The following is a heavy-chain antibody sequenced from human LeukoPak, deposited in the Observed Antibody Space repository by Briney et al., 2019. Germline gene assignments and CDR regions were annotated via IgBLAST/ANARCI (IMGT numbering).Heavy chain of an antibody. CDR2: IKQDGSEK. D-gene: IGHD2-21*02. CDR3: ARGGCGGDCYPNWFDP. CDR1: GFTFSTYW. J-gene: IGHJ5*02. Sequence: PGGSLRLSCAASGFTFSTYWMSWVRQAPGKGLEWVANIKQDGSEKYYVDSVKGRFTISRDNAKNSLYLQMNSPRAEDTAVYYCARGGCGGDCYPNWFDPWGQGTLVTVSS. V-gene: IGHV3-7*01.